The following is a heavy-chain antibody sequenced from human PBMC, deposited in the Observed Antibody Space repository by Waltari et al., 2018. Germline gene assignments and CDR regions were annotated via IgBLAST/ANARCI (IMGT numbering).Heavy chain of an antibody. Sequence: QVQLQQWGAGLLKPSETLSLTCAVYGGSFSGYYWSWIRQPPGKGLEWIGEINHRGSTNYNPSLKSRVTISVDTSKNQFSLKLSSVTAADTAVYYCARGPSPHFDYWGQGTLVTVSS. CDR3: ARGPSPHFDY. V-gene: IGHV4-34*01. J-gene: IGHJ4*02. CDR1: GGSFSGYY. CDR2: INHRGST.